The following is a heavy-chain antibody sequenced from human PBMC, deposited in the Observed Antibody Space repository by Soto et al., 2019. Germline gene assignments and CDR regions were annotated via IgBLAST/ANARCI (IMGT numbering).Heavy chain of an antibody. D-gene: IGHD6-13*01. CDR2: IIPIFETA. CDR1: GDSFSSYA. Sequence: QVQLVKSGAEMTQPGSSVKVSCKVSGDSFSSYAISWVRQAPGEGLEWVGGIIPIFETANYAQNFQGRVTITAVESTTTAYLEVTRLRPQDTAVFYCAASDSSSWQHDYWGQGTLITVSS. V-gene: IGHV1-69*01. CDR3: AASDSSSWQHDY. J-gene: IGHJ4*02.